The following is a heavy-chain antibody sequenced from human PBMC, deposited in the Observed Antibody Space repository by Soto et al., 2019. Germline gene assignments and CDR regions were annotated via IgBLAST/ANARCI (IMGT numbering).Heavy chain of an antibody. Sequence: EVQLLESGGDLVQPGGSLRLSCAASGFTFSSYAMSWVRQAPGKGLEWVSGISGSGAGTYYADSVKGRFTIFRDNSKNTLYLQMNRLGTEDTAVYHCAKDRGGSYLGAFDIWGQGKMVTVSS. D-gene: IGHD1-26*01. V-gene: IGHV3-23*01. J-gene: IGHJ3*02. CDR2: ISGSGAGT. CDR3: AKDRGGSYLGAFDI. CDR1: GFTFSSYA.